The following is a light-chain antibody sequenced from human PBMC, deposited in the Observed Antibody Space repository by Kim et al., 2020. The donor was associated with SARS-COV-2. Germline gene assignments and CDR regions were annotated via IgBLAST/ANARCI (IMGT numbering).Light chain of an antibody. J-gene: IGLJ2*01. Sequence: GTTVTSSCTGSSGSIASKSVRWHQQRPGSAPTTVIYEDNERPSGVPDRFSGSIDSSSNSASLTISGLKTEDEAVYFCQSFDTSSVVFGGGTQLTVL. CDR3: QSFDTSSVV. CDR1: SGSIASKS. CDR2: EDN. V-gene: IGLV6-57*02.